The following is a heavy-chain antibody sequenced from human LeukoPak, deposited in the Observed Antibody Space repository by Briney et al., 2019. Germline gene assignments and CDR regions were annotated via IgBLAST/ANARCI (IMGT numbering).Heavy chain of an antibody. CDR2: ISAYNGNT. D-gene: IGHD6-6*01. Sequence: ASVKVSCKASGYTFNTYGISWVRQAPGRRPEWMGWISAYNGNTNYAQKFQGRVTMTTDTSTSTAYMELRSLRSDDTAVYFCARDLIAVRPGWFDPWGQGTLVTVSS. CDR1: GYTFNTYG. V-gene: IGHV1-18*01. CDR3: ARDLIAVRPGWFDP. J-gene: IGHJ5*02.